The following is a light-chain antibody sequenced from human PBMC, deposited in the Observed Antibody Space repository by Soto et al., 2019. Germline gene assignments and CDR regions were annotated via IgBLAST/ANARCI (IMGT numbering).Light chain of an antibody. CDR2: GVT. Sequence: QSALTLPASVSGSPGQSITISCTGTSSDVGGYNYVSWYQQHPGKAPKLMIYGVTNRPSGVSSRFSGSRSGNTASLTISGLQAEDEAEYFCNSYTSSSTFVFGTGTKVTVL. CDR1: SSDVGGYNY. V-gene: IGLV2-14*01. J-gene: IGLJ1*01. CDR3: NSYTSSSTFV.